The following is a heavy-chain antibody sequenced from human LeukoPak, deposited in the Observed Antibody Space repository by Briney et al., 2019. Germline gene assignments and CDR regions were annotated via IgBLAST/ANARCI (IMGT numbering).Heavy chain of an antibody. D-gene: IGHD6-19*01. J-gene: IGHJ4*02. CDR3: ARGAGPFDS. CDR2: IYNSETA. CDR1: GGSISDDY. V-gene: IGHV4-4*07. Sequence: SETLSLTCTASGGSISDDYWSWIRQPAGKGPEWIGRIYNSETANYNPSLKSRVTMSVDTSKNQLSLRLRSGTAADTAVYYCARGAGPFDSWGQGTLVTVSS.